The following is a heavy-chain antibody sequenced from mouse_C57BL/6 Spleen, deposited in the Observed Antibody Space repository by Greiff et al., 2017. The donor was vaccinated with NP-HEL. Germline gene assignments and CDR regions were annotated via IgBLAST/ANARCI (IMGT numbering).Heavy chain of an antibody. Sequence: VQLQQSGAELARPGASVKLSCKASGYTFTSYGISWVKQRTGQGLEWIGEIYPRSGNTYYNEKFKGKATLTADKSSSTAYMELRSLTSEDSAVYFCARRYSNYHYAMDYWGQGTSVTVSS. CDR1: GYTFTSYG. J-gene: IGHJ4*01. CDR2: IYPRSGNT. CDR3: ARRYSNYHYAMDY. V-gene: IGHV1-81*01. D-gene: IGHD2-5*01.